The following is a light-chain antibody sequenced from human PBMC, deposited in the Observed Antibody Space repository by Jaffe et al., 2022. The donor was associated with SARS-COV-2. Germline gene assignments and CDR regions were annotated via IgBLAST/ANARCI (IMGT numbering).Light chain of an antibody. Sequence: EIVMTQSPATLSVSPGERATLSCRASQSVGNNLDWYQQKPGQAPRLLIYGASTRATGIPARFSGSGSGTEFTLTISSLQSEDFAVYYCQQYNDWPITFGQGTRLEIK. V-gene: IGKV3D-15*01. CDR3: QQYNDWPIT. CDR2: GAS. J-gene: IGKJ5*01. CDR1: QSVGNN.